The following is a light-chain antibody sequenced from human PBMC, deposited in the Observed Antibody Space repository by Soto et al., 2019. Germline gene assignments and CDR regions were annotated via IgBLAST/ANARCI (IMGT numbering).Light chain of an antibody. CDR2: GAF. V-gene: IGKV3-15*01. CDR1: QSVSSD. J-gene: IGKJ5*01. CDR3: QQYNNWPPIT. Sequence: EIVMTQSPVTLSVSPGERATLSCRASQSVSSDLAWYQQKPGQAPRLLIYGAFNRATGVPVRFSGSGSGTEFTLTISSLQFEDSAVYYCQQYNNWPPITFGQGTRLEIK.